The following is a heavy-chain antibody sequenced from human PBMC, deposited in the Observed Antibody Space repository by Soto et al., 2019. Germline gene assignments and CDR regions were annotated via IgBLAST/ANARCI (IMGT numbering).Heavy chain of an antibody. Sequence: QVQLVQSGAEVKKPGSSVKVSCKASGGTFSSYAISWVRQAPGQGLEWMGGIIPIFGTANYARKFQGRVTITADDSRSTAYMERSSLRSEETAVYYCARDRVRYDSQCDCWGQGTPVAVSS. CDR2: IIPIFGTA. D-gene: IGHD1-20*01. V-gene: IGHV1-69*12. CDR3: ARDRVRYDSQCDC. J-gene: IGHJ4*02. CDR1: GGTFSSYA.